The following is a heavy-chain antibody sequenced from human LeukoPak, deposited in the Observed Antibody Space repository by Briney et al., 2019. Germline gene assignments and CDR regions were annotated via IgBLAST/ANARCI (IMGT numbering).Heavy chain of an antibody. Sequence: PGGSLRLSCAASGFTFSNYWVHWVRQAPGKGLVWVSRINRDGSTTNYADSVKGRFTVSRDNAKNTLNLQMNSLRAEDTAVYYSARDKKSGESSEIDYWGQGTLVTVSS. J-gene: IGHJ4*02. CDR2: INRDGSTT. CDR3: ARDKKSGESSEIDY. V-gene: IGHV3-74*01. D-gene: IGHD3-10*01. CDR1: GFTFSNYW.